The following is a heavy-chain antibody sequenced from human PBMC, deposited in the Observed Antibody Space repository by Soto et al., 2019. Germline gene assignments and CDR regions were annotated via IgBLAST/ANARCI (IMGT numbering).Heavy chain of an antibody. D-gene: IGHD2-2*01. CDR1: VFTFTSYA. CDR2: ISYHGRDE. V-gene: IGHV3-30*04. CDR3: ARGRFSTTLYAGFEP. J-gene: IGHJ5*02. Sequence: PGGSLRLSCASSVFTFTSYAMHWVRHSPGKWLEWVAAISYHGRDEYYADSVKGRFSISRDNSKNTLNLQMNSLRAEDTAVYYCARGRFSTTLYAGFEPWGQGTSVNVSS.